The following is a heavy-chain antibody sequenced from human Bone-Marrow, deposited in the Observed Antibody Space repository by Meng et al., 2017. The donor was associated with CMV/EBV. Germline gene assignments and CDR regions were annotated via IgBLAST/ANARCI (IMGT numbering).Heavy chain of an antibody. J-gene: IGHJ6*02. Sequence: GESLKISCAASGFTFSSYAMSWVRQAPGKGLEWVSAISGSGGSTYYADSVKGRFTISRDNSKNTLYLQMNSLRAEDTAVYYCAKVHMLGPYYYYYYGMDVWGQGTTVTFSS. V-gene: IGHV3-23*01. CDR2: ISGSGGST. CDR1: GFTFSSYA. CDR3: AKVHMLGPYYYYYYGMDV. D-gene: IGHD2-8*01.